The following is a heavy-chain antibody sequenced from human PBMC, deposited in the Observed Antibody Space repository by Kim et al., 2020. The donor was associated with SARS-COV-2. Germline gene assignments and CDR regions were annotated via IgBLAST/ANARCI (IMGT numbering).Heavy chain of an antibody. V-gene: IGHV4-59*08. CDR2: IYYSGST. CDR3: ARRWGSGSYYNGPWFDP. Sequence: SETLSLTCTVSGGSISSYYWSWIRQPPGKGLEWIGYIYYSGSTNYNPSLKSRVTISVDTSKNQFSLKLSSVTAADTAVYYCARRWGSGSYYNGPWFDPWGQGTLVTVSS. CDR1: GGSISSYY. J-gene: IGHJ5*02. D-gene: IGHD3-10*01.